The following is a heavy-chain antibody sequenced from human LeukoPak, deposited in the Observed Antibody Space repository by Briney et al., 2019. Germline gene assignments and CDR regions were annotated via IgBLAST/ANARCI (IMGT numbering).Heavy chain of an antibody. D-gene: IGHD3-3*01. V-gene: IGHV3-66*01. CDR1: GFTVSRNY. CDR3: ARESGPYYFDY. J-gene: IGHJ4*02. Sequence: GGSLRLSCAASGFTVSRNYMSWVRQAPGKGLEWVSVTYSGGSTYHADSVKGRFTISRDNSKNTLYLQMNSLRAEDTAVYYCARESGPYYFDYWGQGTLVTVSS. CDR2: TYSGGST.